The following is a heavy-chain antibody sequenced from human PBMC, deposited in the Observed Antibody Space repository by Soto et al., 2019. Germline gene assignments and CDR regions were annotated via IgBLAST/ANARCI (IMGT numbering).Heavy chain of an antibody. J-gene: IGHJ4*02. CDR2: IIAYHGIA. D-gene: IGHD2-8*01. CDR1: GGTFSSYT. CDR3: ARSGAYCTSITCLFDSF. Sequence: SVKVSCKASGGTFSSYTISWVRQAPGQGLEWMGRIIAYHGIANYAQKFQDRVTLTADKSTTTAYMELSNLGSDDTAVYYCARSGAYCTSITCLFDSFWGLGTLVTVSS. V-gene: IGHV1-69*02.